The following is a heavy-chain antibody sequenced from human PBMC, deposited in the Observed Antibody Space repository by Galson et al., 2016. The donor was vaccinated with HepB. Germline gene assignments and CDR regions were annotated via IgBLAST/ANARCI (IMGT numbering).Heavy chain of an antibody. D-gene: IGHD3-10*01. V-gene: IGHV4-4*07. J-gene: IGHJ3*02. CDR2: FYPSGNT. CDR3: AGGDGNPHDVDVFEM. Sequence: SETLSLTCTVFGASVRSFYWSWIRQPAGKRLEWIGRFYPSGNTNYNPSLKSRVIMSVDTSKNQFSLILTSLTAADTAIYYCAGGDGNPHDVDVFEMWGQGTLVTVSS. CDR1: GASVRSFY.